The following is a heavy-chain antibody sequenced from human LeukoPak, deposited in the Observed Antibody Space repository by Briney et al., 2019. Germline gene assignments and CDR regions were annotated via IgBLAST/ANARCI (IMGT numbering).Heavy chain of an antibody. V-gene: IGHV3-30*03. CDR3: ARDNFGFDY. D-gene: IGHD1-20*01. CDR1: GFTFSSYG. J-gene: IGHJ4*02. Sequence: GGSLRLSCAASGFTFSSYGMHWVRQAPGKGLERVAVISYDGSNKYYADSVKGRFTISRDNSKNTLYLQMNSLRAEDTAVYYCARDNFGFDYWGQGTLVTVSS. CDR2: ISYDGSNK.